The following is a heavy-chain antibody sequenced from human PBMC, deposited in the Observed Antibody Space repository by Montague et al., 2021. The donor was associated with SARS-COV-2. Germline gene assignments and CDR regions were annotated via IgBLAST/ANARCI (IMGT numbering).Heavy chain of an antibody. CDR3: ARKMDSSFDV. Sequence: VSPGASLSSDSLSCHWIRQSSPRGLEWLASSYYRSKWYNDSAPSVSGRATVKPDTSRNQFSLHLDSVTPEDTALYFCARKMDSSFDVWGKGTMVIVSS. J-gene: IGHJ3*01. D-gene: IGHD2-2*03. CDR1: GASLSSDSLS. CDR2: SYYRSKWYN. V-gene: IGHV6-1*01.